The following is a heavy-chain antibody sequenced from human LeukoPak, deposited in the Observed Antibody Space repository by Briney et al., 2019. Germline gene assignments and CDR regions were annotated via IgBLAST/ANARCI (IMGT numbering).Heavy chain of an antibody. CDR2: INSDGGST. CDR1: GFTFSSYW. J-gene: IGHJ6*02. Sequence: GGSLRLSCAASGFTFSSYWMHWVRQAPGKGLVWVSRINSDGGSTSYADSVKGRFTVSRDNAKNSLFLQMNSLRVEDTAVYYCATYDNWVAGDVWGQGTTVSVSS. CDR3: ATYDNWVAGDV. D-gene: IGHD1-20*01. V-gene: IGHV3-74*01.